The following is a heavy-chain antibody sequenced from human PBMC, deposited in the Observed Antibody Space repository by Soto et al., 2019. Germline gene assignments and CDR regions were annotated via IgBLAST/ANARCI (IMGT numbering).Heavy chain of an antibody. V-gene: IGHV4-59*01. J-gene: IGHJ4*02. CDR3: ARVRGDYLDY. CDR2: IYYSGST. CDR1: CVSISSYY. Sequence: SETLSLTCTVSCVSISSYYWSWIRQPPGKGLEWIGYIYYSGSTNYTPSLKSRVTISVDTSKNQFSLKLSSVTAADTAVYYCARVRGDYLDYWGQGTLVTVSS.